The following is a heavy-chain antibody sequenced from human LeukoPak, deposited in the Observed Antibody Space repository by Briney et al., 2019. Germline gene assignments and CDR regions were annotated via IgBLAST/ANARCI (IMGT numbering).Heavy chain of an antibody. CDR2: MSFDGSNK. D-gene: IGHD3-10*01. V-gene: IGHV3-30*18. CDR3: AKEKSMVRGIISDYFDY. Sequence: GRSLRLSCAASGFNFSIYGMHWVRQAPGKGLEWVAVMSFDGSNKYYADSVKGRFTISRDNSKNTLYLQMNSLRAEDTAVYYCAKEKSMVRGIISDYFDYWGQGTLVTVSS. J-gene: IGHJ4*02. CDR1: GFNFSIYG.